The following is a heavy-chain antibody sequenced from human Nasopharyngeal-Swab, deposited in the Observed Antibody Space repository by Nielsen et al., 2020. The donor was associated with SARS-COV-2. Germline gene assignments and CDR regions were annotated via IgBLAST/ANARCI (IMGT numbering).Heavy chain of an antibody. V-gene: IGHV4-39*01. D-gene: IGHD3-22*01. J-gene: IGHJ5*02. CDR2: IYYSGST. CDR1: GGSISSSSYY. CDR3: ASNYYDSSGYYFWFGP. Sequence: SETLSLTCTVSGGSISSSSYYWGWIRQPPGKGLEWIGSIYYSGSTYYSPSLKSRVTISVDTSKNQFSLKLSSVTAADTAVYYCASNYYDSSGYYFWFGPWGQGTLVTVSS.